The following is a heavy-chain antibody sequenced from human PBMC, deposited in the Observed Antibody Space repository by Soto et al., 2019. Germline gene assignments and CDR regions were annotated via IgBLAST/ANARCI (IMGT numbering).Heavy chain of an antibody. J-gene: IGHJ5*02. D-gene: IGHD3-22*01. CDR3: VTASFSYYYDSSGYPT. V-gene: IGHV3-64D*08. CDR2: ISSNGGST. Sequence: GWSLRLSCSASGFTFSSYAMHWVRQAPGTGLEYVSAISSNGGSTYYADSVKGRFTISRDNSKNTLYLQMSSLRAEDTAVYYCVTASFSYYYDSSGYPTWGKGTLVTVSS. CDR1: GFTFSSYA.